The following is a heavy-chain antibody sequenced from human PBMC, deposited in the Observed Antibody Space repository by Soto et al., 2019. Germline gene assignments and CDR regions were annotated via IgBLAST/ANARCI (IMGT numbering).Heavy chain of an antibody. CDR2: MTYDGATE. CDR1: GFTFSDYV. V-gene: IGHV3-30*14. D-gene: IGHD6-25*01. CDR3: ARGRLSSAANDALDV. Sequence: QVRLVESGGGVVQPGTSLRLACAASGFTFSDYVIHWVRQAAGKGLEWVASMTYDGATEYYADSVKGRFTMSRDNSKRALSLQMNSLRPDDTAVYYCARGRLSSAANDALDVWGQGTTVTVSS. J-gene: IGHJ3*01.